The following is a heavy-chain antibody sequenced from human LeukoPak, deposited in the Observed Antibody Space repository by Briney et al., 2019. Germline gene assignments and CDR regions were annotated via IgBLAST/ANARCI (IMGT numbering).Heavy chain of an antibody. CDR1: GFTVSSNY. V-gene: IGHV3-53*01. CDR3: ARVRQWRDFFYFDY. CDR2: IYSGGST. D-gene: IGHD6-19*01. J-gene: IGHJ4*02. Sequence: PGGSLRLSCAASGFTVSSNYMSWVRQAPGKGLEWVSVIYSGGSTYYADSVKGRFTISRDNSKNTLYLQMNSLRAEDAAVYYCARVRQWRDFFYFDYWGQGTLVTVSS.